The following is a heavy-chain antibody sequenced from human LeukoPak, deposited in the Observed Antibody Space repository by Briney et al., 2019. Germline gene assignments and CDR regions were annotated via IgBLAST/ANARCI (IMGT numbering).Heavy chain of an antibody. V-gene: IGHV1-24*01. J-gene: IGHJ4*02. CDR1: GYTLTELS. CDR2: FDPEDGET. Sequence: ASVKVSCKVSGYTLTELSMHWVRQAPGKGLERMGGFDPEDGETIYAQKFQGRVIMTEDTSTDTAYMELSSLRSEDTAVYYCATGRYYYDSSGLGSVDYWGQGTLVTVSS. CDR3: ATGRYYYDSSGLGSVDY. D-gene: IGHD3-22*01.